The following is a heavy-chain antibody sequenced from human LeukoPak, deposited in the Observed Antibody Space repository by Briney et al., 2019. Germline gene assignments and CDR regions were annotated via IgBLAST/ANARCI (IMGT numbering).Heavy chain of an antibody. V-gene: IGHV3-53*01. CDR2: IYRGGST. J-gene: IGHJ4*02. Sequence: GGSLRLSCAASGFTVSSNYMSWVRQAPGKGLEWDSVIYRGGSTYYADSVKGRFTISRDNSKNTLYLQMNSLRAEDTAVYYCARVEGGYSYGYLDYWGQGTLVTVSS. CDR1: GFTVSSNY. D-gene: IGHD5-18*01. CDR3: ARVEGGYSYGYLDY.